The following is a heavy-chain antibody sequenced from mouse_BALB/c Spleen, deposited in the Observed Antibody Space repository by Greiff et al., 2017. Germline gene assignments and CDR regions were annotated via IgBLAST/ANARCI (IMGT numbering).Heavy chain of an antibody. CDR2: INPSNGRT. J-gene: IGHJ2*01. D-gene: IGHD1-1*01. V-gene: IGHV1S81*02. Sequence: VQLQQPGAELVKPGASVKLSCKASGFTFTSYWMHWVKQRPGQGLEWIGEINPSNGRTNYNETFKSKATLTVDKSSSTAYMQLSSLTSEDSAVYGCARTVVATLDFDYWGQGTTLTVSS. CDR3: ARTVVATLDFDY. CDR1: GFTFTSYW.